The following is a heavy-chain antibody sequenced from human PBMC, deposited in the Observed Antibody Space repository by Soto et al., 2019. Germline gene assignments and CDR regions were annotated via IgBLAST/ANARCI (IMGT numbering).Heavy chain of an antibody. CDR1: GGTFSSYT. CDR3: ARGIITIFETNVNWFDP. Sequence: SVKVSCKASGGTFSSYTISWVRQAPGQGLEWMGGIIPIFGTANYAQKFQGRVTITADESTSTAYMELSSLRSEDTAVYYCARGIITIFETNVNWFDPWGQGTLVTVSS. CDR2: IIPIFGTA. J-gene: IGHJ5*02. D-gene: IGHD3-9*01. V-gene: IGHV1-69*13.